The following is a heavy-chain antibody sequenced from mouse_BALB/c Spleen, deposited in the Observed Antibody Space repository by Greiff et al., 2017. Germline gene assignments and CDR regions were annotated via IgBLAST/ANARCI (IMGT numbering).Heavy chain of an antibody. CDR1: GYTFTSYW. CDR2: INPSTGYT. CDR3: AREAAEAWFAY. V-gene: IGHV1-7*01. J-gene: IGHJ3*01. Sequence: VQLQQSGAELAKPGASVKMSCKASGYTFTSYWMHWVKQRPGQGLEWIGYINPSTGYTEYNQKFKDKATLTADKSSSTAYMQLSSLTSEDSAVYYCAREAAEAWFAYWGQGTLVTVSA.